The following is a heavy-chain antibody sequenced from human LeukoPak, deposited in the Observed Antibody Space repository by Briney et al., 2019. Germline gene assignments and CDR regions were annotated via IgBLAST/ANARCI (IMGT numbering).Heavy chain of an antibody. J-gene: IGHJ6*02. CDR3: AKGGTRDTAMARYYYYYYYGMDV. D-gene: IGHD5-18*01. V-gene: IGHV3-23*01. CDR2: ISGSGGST. CDR1: GFTFSSYA. Sequence: PGGSLRLSCAASGFTFSSYAMSWVRQAPGKGLEWVSAISGSGGSTYYADSVKGRFTISRDNSKNTLYLQMNSLRAEDTAVYYCAKGGTRDTAMARYYYYYYYGMDVWGQGTTVTVSS.